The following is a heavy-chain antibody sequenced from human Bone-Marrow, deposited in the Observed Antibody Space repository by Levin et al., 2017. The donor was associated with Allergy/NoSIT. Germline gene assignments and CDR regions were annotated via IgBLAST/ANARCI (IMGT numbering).Heavy chain of an antibody. CDR3: AREAAGARYFDY. Sequence: GGSLRLSCAASGFTFSNSYMNWIRQAPGKGLECISYISSSSGYTNYADSVKGRFTISRDNAKNILYLQLNSLRAEDTAVYFCAREAAGARYFDYWGQGALVTVSS. J-gene: IGHJ4*02. V-gene: IGHV3-11*05. CDR1: GFTFSNSY. D-gene: IGHD6-13*01. CDR2: ISSSSGYT.